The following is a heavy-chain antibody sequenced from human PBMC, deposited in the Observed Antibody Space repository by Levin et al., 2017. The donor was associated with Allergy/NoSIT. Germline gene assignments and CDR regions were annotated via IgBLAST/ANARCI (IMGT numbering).Heavy chain of an antibody. J-gene: IGHJ4*02. V-gene: IGHV1-24*01. CDR1: GSSLTEYS. CDR2: HDLEFGKT. D-gene: IGHD6-6*01. CDR3: VRDSSSSDYYFDS. Sequence: GGSLRLSCKVSGSSLTEYSTHWVRQAPGKGLEWMGGHDLEFGKTIYAQRFHGRVTMTEDTSTDTAYMELKRLISEDTAVYYCVRDSSSSDYYFDSWGQGTLVTVSP.